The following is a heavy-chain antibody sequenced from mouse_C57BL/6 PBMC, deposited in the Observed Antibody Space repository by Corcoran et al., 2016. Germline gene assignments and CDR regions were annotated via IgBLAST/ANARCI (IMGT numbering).Heavy chain of an antibody. V-gene: IGHV1-76*01. J-gene: IGHJ2*01. Sequence: QVQLQQSGAELVRPGASVKLSCKASGYTFTDYYINWVKQRPGQGLEWIARIYPGSGNTYYNEKFKGKATLTAEKSSSTAYMQLSSLTSEDSAVYCGARDLGTGPYFDYWGQGTTLTVSS. CDR2: IYPGSGNT. D-gene: IGHD4-1*01. CDR1: GYTFTDYY. CDR3: ARDLGTGPYFDY.